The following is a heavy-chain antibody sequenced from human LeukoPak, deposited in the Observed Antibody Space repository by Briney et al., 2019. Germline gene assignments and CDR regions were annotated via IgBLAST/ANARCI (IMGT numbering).Heavy chain of an antibody. V-gene: IGHV3-21*01. CDR3: ARVMYRYYDSSGYYYFDY. CDR2: ISSSSSYI. CDR1: GFTFSSYS. D-gene: IGHD3-22*01. Sequence: GSLRLSCAASGFTFSSYSMNWVRQAPGKGLEWVSSISSSSSYIYYAGSVKGRFTISRDNAKNSLYLQMNSLRAEDTAVHYCARVMYRYYDSSGYYYFDYWGQGTLVTVSS. J-gene: IGHJ4*02.